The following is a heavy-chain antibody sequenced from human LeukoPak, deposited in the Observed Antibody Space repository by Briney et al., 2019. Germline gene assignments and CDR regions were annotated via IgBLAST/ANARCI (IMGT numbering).Heavy chain of an antibody. CDR1: GGSISSSSYY. CDR2: ISGSGGST. CDR3: AKSSTFYYYYSMDV. V-gene: IGHV3-23*01. J-gene: IGHJ6*03. Sequence: ETLSLTCTVSGGSISSSSYYWSWVRQAPGKGLEWVSAISGSGGSTYYADSVKGGFTISRDNSKNTLYLQMNSLRAEDTAVYYCAKSSTFYYYYSMDVWGKGTTVTVSS.